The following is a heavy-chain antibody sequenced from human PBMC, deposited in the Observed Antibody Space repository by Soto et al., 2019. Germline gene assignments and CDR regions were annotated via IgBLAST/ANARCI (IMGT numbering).Heavy chain of an antibody. J-gene: IGHJ6*03. CDR2: INAGNGNT. CDR1: GYTFTSYA. V-gene: IGHV1-3*01. CDR3: ARGVGSGSYYPRAFYYYCYMDV. D-gene: IGHD3-10*01. Sequence: QVQLVQSGAEVKKPGASVKVSCKASGYTFTSYAMHWVRQAPGQRLEWMGWINAGNGNTKYSQKFQGRVTITRDTSASTAYMELSSLRSEDTAVYYCARGVGSGSYYPRAFYYYCYMDVWGKGTTVTVSS.